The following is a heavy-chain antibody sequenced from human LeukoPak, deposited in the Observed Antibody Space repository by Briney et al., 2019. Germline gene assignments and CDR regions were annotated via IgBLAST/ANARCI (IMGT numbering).Heavy chain of an antibody. Sequence: ASVKVSCKASGYTFTGYYMHWVRQAPGQGLEWMGWINPNSGGTNYAQKFQGRVTMTRDTSISTAYMELSRLRSDDTAVYYCARIAARRTNLPSNWFDPWGQGTLVTVSS. J-gene: IGHJ5*02. D-gene: IGHD6-6*01. V-gene: IGHV1-2*02. CDR1: GYTFTGYY. CDR2: INPNSGGT. CDR3: ARIAARRTNLPSNWFDP.